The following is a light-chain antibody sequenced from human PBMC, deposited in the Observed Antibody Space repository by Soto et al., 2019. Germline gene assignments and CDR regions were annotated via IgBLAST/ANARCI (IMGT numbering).Light chain of an antibody. CDR1: SSDVGASEY. V-gene: IGLV2-14*01. CDR2: EIS. CDR3: SSYTTSHTLV. Sequence: QSALTQPASVSESPGQSITISCTGTSSDVGASEYVSWYQQHPGKAPQLIIYEISNRPSGVSNRFSGSKSGNTASLTISGLQAEDESDYYCSSYTTSHTLVFGGGTKLTVL. J-gene: IGLJ2*01.